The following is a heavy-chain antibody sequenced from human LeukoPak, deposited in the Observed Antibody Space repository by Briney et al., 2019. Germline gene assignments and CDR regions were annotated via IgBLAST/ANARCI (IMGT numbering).Heavy chain of an antibody. CDR1: GVTFSSYS. V-gene: IGHV3-21*01. CDR2: ISSSSSYI. D-gene: IGHD1-26*01. CDR3: ARGGGSYTPNHY. J-gene: IGHJ4*02. Sequence: GGSLRLSCAASGVTFSSYSMNWVRQAPGKGLEWVSSISSSSSYIYYADSVKGRFTISRDNAKNSLYLQMNSLRAEDTAVYYCARGGGSYTPNHYWGQGTLVTVSS.